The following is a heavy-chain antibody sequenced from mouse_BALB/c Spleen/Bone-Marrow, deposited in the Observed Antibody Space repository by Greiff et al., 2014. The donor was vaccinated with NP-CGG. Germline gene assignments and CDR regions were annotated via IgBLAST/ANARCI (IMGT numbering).Heavy chain of an antibody. Sequence: QVQLQQPGAELVRPGTSVKVSCKASGYAFINYLIEWVKQRPGQGLEWIGVINPGSGGTNYNEKFKGKATLTADKSSSTAYMQLSSLTSDDSAVYFCARGDYRSYYFDYWGQGTTLTVSS. CDR3: ARGDYRSYYFDY. J-gene: IGHJ2*01. V-gene: IGHV1-54*01. D-gene: IGHD2-14*01. CDR2: INPGSGGT. CDR1: GYAFINYL.